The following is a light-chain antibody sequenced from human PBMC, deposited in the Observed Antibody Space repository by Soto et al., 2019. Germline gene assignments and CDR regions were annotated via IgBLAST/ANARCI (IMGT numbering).Light chain of an antibody. CDR3: QHYDSSPPT. CDR1: QSVNSNY. J-gene: IGKJ1*01. CDR2: GAS. V-gene: IGKV3-20*01. Sequence: EIVLTQSPGTLSLSPGERATLSCRASQSVNSNYLAWYQQKPGQAPRPLIYGASSRATGIPDRFSGSGSGTDFTLTISRLEPEDFAVFFCQHYDSSPPTFGQGTKVEIK.